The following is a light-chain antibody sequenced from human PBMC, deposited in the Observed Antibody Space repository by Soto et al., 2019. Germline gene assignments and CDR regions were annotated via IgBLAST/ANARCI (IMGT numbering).Light chain of an antibody. Sequence: QSALTQPPSASGSPGQSVAISCTGTSSDVGGYNYVSWYQQHPGKAPKLMIYEVTKRPSGVPDRFSGSKSGNTASLTVSGLQAEDDADYLCCSHAGDITYVIGTGTKVIVL. J-gene: IGLJ1*01. V-gene: IGLV2-8*01. CDR2: EVT. CDR3: CSHAGDITYV. CDR1: SSDVGGYNY.